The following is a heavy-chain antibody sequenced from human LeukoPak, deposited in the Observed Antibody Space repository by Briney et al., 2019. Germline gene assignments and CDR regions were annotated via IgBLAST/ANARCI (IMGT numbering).Heavy chain of an antibody. Sequence: RPGGSLRLSCAASGLTVSSNCMSWVRQAPGKGLEWVSAISGSGGSTYYVDSVKGRFTISRDNSKNTLYLQMNSLRAGDTAVYYCAKAGAYSGYGDYWGQGTLVTVSS. D-gene: IGHD5-12*01. CDR3: AKAGAYSGYGDY. CDR2: ISGSGGST. J-gene: IGHJ4*02. CDR1: GLTVSSNC. V-gene: IGHV3-23*01.